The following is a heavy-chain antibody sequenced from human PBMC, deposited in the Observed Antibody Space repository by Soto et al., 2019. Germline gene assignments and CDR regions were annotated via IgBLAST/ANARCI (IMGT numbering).Heavy chain of an antibody. CDR2: INPNSGGT. J-gene: IGHJ4*02. D-gene: IGHD6-19*01. CDR1: GYTFTGYY. CDR3: ARGRHSSGWYYRFDY. V-gene: IGHV1-2*02. Sequence: ASVKVSCKASGYTFTGYYMHWVRQAPGQGLEWMGWINPNSGGTNYAQKFQGRVTMTRGTSISTAYMELSRLRSEDTAVYYCARGRHSSGWYYRFDYWGQGTMVTVSS.